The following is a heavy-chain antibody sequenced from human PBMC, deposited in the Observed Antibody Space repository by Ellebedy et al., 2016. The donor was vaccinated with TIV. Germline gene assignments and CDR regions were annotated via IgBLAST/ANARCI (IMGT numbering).Heavy chain of an antibody. Sequence: PGGSLRLSCAASGFTFSSYAMSWVRQAPGKGLEWVSAISGSGGSTYYADSVKGRFTISRDNSKNTLYLQMNSLRAEDTAVYYCARDLGYSYGHYGMDVWGQGTTVTVSS. CDR3: ARDLGYSYGHYGMDV. D-gene: IGHD5-18*01. V-gene: IGHV3-23*01. CDR1: GFTFSSYA. CDR2: ISGSGGST. J-gene: IGHJ6*02.